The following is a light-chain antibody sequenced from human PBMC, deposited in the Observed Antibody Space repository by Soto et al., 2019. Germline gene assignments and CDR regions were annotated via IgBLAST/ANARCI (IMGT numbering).Light chain of an antibody. J-gene: IGKJ1*01. V-gene: IGKV3-15*01. CDR2: GAS. Sequence: VVMTQSPASLAVSPGERVTLACRASQTVDGDVAWYQQKPGLAPRLLISGASTRAAGIPDRFSGSGSGTEFTLTITSLQSDDFAVYFCLYYYGWPRTFGRGTRVENK. CDR3: LYYYGWPRT. CDR1: QTVDGD.